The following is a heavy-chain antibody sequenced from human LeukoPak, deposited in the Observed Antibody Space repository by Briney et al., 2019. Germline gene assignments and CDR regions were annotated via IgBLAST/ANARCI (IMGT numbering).Heavy chain of an antibody. J-gene: IGHJ4*02. CDR3: ARAYVVVTAVPNYYFDY. D-gene: IGHD2-21*02. Sequence: SQTLSLTCTVSGGSISSGGYYWGWIRQPPGKGLEWIGSIFHSGSTYYNPSLKSRVTISVDTSKNQFSLKLSSVTAADTAVYYCARAYVVVTAVPNYYFDYWGQGTLVTVSS. CDR2: IFHSGST. V-gene: IGHV4-39*07. CDR1: GGSISSGGYY.